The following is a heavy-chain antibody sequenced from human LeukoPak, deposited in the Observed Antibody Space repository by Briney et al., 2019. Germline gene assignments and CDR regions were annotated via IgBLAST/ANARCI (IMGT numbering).Heavy chain of an antibody. V-gene: IGHV4-31*03. CDR1: GGSISSGGYY. D-gene: IGHD3-22*01. Sequence: KASETLSLTCTVSGGSISSGGYYWSWIRQHPGKGLEWIGYIYYSGSTYYNPSLKSRVTISVDTSKNQFSLKLSSVTAADTAVYYCARDMGYYDSSGYTTEGWFDPWGQGTLVTVSS. CDR3: ARDMGYYDSSGYTTEGWFDP. CDR2: IYYSGST. J-gene: IGHJ5*02.